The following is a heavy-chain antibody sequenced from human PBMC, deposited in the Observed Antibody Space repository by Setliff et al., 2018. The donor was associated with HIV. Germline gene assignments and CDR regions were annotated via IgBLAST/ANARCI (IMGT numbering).Heavy chain of an antibody. CDR2: IKQDGSKA. V-gene: IGHV3-7*05. J-gene: IGHJ3*02. CDR1: GFTFSSYW. CDR3: ASDDSNGNTDAFDI. D-gene: IGHD5-18*01. Sequence: GESLKISCAASGFTFSSYWMSWVRQAPGKGLEWVADIKQDGSKAYYMDSVKGRFTISRDNPKNSLYLQMTSLRAEDTAVYYCASDDSNGNTDAFDIWGQGTTVTVSS.